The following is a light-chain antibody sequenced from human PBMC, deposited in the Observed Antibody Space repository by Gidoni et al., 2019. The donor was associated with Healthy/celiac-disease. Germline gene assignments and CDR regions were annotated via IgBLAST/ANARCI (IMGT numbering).Light chain of an antibody. J-gene: IGKJ1*01. Sequence: IQTTQSPSTLSASVGDRVTITCRASQSISSWLAWYQQKPGKAPKLLIYKASSLESGVPSRFSGSGSGTEFTLTISSLQPDDFATYYCQQYNSYPETFGQGTKVEIK. CDR3: QQYNSYPET. CDR1: QSISSW. V-gene: IGKV1-5*03. CDR2: KAS.